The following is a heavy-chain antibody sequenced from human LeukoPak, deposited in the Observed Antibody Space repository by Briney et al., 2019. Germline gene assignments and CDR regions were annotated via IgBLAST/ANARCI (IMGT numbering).Heavy chain of an antibody. CDR1: GFRFGAYE. CDR3: ARERERCGGDCLDY. CDR2: IPYSGSAV. V-gene: IGHV3-48*03. D-gene: IGHD2-21*02. J-gene: IGHJ4*02. Sequence: GGSLRLSCIASGFRFGAYEMNWVRQAPGKGLKWVSYIPYSGSAVHYADSVQGRFTISRDNAKNSLYLQMNSLRAEDTAVYYCARERERCGGDCLDYWGQGTLVTVSS.